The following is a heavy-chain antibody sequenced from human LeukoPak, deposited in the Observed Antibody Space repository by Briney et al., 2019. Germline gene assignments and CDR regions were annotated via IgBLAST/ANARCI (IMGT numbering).Heavy chain of an antibody. CDR3: ARLKYSSSLRFDY. V-gene: IGHV1-2*02. Sequence: ASVKVSCKASGYTFTGYYMHWGRPAPGQGVEGMGWINPNSGGTNYAQKFQGRVTMTRDTSISTAYMELSRLRSDDTAVYYCARLKYSSSLRFDYWGQGTLVTVSS. D-gene: IGHD6-6*01. J-gene: IGHJ4*02. CDR2: INPNSGGT. CDR1: GYTFTGYY.